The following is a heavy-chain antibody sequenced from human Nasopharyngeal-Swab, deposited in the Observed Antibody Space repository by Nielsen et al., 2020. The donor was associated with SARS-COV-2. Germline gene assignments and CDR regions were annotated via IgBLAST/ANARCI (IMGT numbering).Heavy chain of an antibody. V-gene: IGHV3-64D*06. CDR2: ISSNGGST. D-gene: IGHD3-3*01. J-gene: IGHJ6*02. CDR1: GFTFSSYA. Sequence: GESLKISCSASGFTFSSYAMHWGRQAPGKGLEYVSAISSNGGSTYYADSVKGRFTISRDNSKNTLYLQMSSLRAEDTAVYYCVKARITIFGVVISSYYYYGMDVWGQGTTVTVSS. CDR3: VKARITIFGVVISSYYYYGMDV.